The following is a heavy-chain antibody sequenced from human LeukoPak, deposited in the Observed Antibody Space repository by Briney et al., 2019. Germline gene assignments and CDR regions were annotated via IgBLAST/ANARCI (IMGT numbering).Heavy chain of an antibody. CDR1: GFTFSSYW. CDR2: IYSGGST. J-gene: IGHJ3*02. Sequence: PGGSLRLSCAASGFTFSSYWMSWVRQAPGKGLEWVSVIYSGGSTYYADSVRGRFTISRDNYKNTLYLQMNSLRAEDTAVYYCARDLSPWESRNPDAFDIWGQGTTVTVSS. D-gene: IGHD1-14*01. V-gene: IGHV3-53*01. CDR3: ARDLSPWESRNPDAFDI.